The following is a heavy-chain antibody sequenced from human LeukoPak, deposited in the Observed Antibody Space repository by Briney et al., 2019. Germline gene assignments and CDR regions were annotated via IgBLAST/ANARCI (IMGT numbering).Heavy chain of an antibody. CDR3: ARDFHEVRQGYYDFWSGFYYYYYMDV. D-gene: IGHD3-3*01. Sequence: RRASVKVSCKASGYTFTSYGISWVRQAPGQGLEWMGWISAYNGNTNYAQKLQGRVTMATDTSTSTAYMELRSLRSDDTAVYYCARDFHEVRQGYYDFWSGFYYYYYMDVWGKGTTVTVSS. J-gene: IGHJ6*03. V-gene: IGHV1-18*01. CDR1: GYTFTSYG. CDR2: ISAYNGNT.